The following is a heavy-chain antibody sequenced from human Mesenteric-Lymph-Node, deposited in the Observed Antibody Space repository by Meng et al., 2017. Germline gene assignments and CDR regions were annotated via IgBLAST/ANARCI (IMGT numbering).Heavy chain of an antibody. V-gene: IGHV4-34*01. Sequence: SQTLSLTCAVYGGSFSGYYWGWIRQPPGKGLEWIGEINHSGSTNYNPSLKSRVTISVDTSKNQFSLKLSSVTAADTAVYYCAREYGLYGDYVFDYWGQGTLVTVSS. J-gene: IGHJ4*02. CDR2: INHSGST. D-gene: IGHD4-17*01. CDR3: AREYGLYGDYVFDY. CDR1: GGSFSGYY.